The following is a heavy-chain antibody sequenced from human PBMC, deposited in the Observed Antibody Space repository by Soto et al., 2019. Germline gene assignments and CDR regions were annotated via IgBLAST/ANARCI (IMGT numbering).Heavy chain of an antibody. CDR3: ARGMTTVTTLDY. CDR1: GGSISSGGYS. J-gene: IGHJ4*02. V-gene: IGHV4-30-2*01. D-gene: IGHD4-4*01. CDR2: IYHSGST. Sequence: QLQLQESGSGLVKPSQTLSLTCAVSGGSISSGGYSWSWIRQPPGKGLEWIGYIYHSGSTYYNPSLTSRVXXXVXXSKNQFSLKLSSVTAADTAVYYCARGMTTVTTLDYWGQGTLVTVSS.